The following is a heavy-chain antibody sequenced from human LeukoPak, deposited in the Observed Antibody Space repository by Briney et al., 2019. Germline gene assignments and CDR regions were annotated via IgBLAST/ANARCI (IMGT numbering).Heavy chain of an antibody. Sequence: GGSLRLSCAVSGVTFSSYSMSWVRQAPGKGLEWVSGISGSGDSTSYADSVKGRFSVSRDNSKNTLYLQMNSLRAEDTALYYCARNIRSGWYVDYWGPGTLVTVS. V-gene: IGHV3-23*01. J-gene: IGHJ4*02. CDR2: ISGSGDST. CDR3: ARNIRSGWYVDY. CDR1: GVTFSSYS. D-gene: IGHD6-19*01.